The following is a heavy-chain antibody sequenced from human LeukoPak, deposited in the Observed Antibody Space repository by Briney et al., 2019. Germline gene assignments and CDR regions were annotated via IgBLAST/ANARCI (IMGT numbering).Heavy chain of an antibody. D-gene: IGHD1-14*01. Sequence: ASVKVSCKASGYTFANYGVNWVRQAPGQGLEWMGWISAYNGNTNYARKLQGRVTMTTDTSTSTAYMELRSLTSDDAAVYYCARWDRTASYYSDYWGQGTLLTVSS. CDR3: ARWDRTASYYSDY. J-gene: IGHJ4*02. CDR1: GYTFANYG. CDR2: ISAYNGNT. V-gene: IGHV1-18*01.